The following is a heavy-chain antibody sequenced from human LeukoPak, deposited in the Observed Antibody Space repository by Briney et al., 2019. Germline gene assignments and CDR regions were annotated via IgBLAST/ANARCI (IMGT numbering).Heavy chain of an antibody. Sequence: PGGSLRLSCAASGFTFSSYSMNWVRQAPGKGLEWVSYISSNSNNIYYADSVKGRFTISRDNAKNSLYLQMNSLRAEDTAVYYCAELGITMIGGVWGKGTTVTISS. J-gene: IGHJ6*04. CDR2: ISSNSNNI. CDR3: AELGITMIGGV. D-gene: IGHD3-10*02. V-gene: IGHV3-48*04. CDR1: GFTFSSYS.